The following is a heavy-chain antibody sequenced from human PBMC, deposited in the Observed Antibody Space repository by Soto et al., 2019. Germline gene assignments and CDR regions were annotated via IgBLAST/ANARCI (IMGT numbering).Heavy chain of an antibody. CDR1: GFTFSTYW. CDR2: INQDGSEK. V-gene: IGHV3-7*01. J-gene: IGHJ5*02. Sequence: LRLSCAASGFTFSTYWMDWVRQTPGKGLEWVANINQDGSEKNYVDSVKGRFTISRDNAKNSLYLQMSSLTAEDSALYYCSRSLNAWGQGTLVTVSS. CDR3: SRSLNA.